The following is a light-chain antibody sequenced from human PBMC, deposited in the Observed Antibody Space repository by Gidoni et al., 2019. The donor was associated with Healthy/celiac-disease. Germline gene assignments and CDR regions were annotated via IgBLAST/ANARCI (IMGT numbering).Light chain of an antibody. Sequence: EIVLTQSPSTLSLSPGERATLSCRASQSGSSYLAWYQQKRDQAPRLLIYDAANRATGIPARCSGGGCWATVFLTTISLEHEDFAVYYCQQRSNWPPLTFGGGTKVEIK. CDR3: QQRSNWPPLT. V-gene: IGKV3-11*01. CDR1: QSGSSY. J-gene: IGKJ4*01. CDR2: DAA.